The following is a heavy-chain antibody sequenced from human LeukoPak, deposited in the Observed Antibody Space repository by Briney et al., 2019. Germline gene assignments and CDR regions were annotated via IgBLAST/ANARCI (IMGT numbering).Heavy chain of an antibody. D-gene: IGHD3-10*01. V-gene: IGHV4-61*02. J-gene: IGHJ5*02. Sequence: SETLSLTCTVSGGSISSGSYYWSWIRQPAGKGLEWIGRIYTSGSTNYNPSLKSRVTISVDTSKNQFSLKLSSVTAADTAVYYCAREEDTMVRGVFDPWGQGTLVTVSS. CDR3: AREEDTMVRGVFDP. CDR1: GGSISSGSYY. CDR2: IYTSGST.